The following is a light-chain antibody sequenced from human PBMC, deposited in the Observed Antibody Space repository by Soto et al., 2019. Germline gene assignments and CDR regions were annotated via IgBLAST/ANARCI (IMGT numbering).Light chain of an antibody. CDR1: SSDVGGYNF. CDR3: SSYTGSSTLV. J-gene: IGLJ3*02. CDR2: EVS. Sequence: QSVLTQPASVFGSPGQSITFSCTGTSSDVGGYNFVSWYQQHPGKAPKLMIYEVSNRPSGVSNRFSGSKSGNTASLTISGLQADDEADYYCSSYTGSSTLVFGGGTKLTVL. V-gene: IGLV2-14*01.